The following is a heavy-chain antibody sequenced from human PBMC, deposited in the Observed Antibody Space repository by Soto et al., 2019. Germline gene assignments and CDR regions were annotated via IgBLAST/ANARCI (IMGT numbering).Heavy chain of an antibody. V-gene: IGHV3-23*01. CDR3: TQKGPPRDAFAI. Sequence: EVQLLESGGGLVQPGGSLRLSCAASGFTFRSYAMSWVRQAPGKGLECVATISGSGGATYFADSVKGRFTISRDNSENIRDLQMSSLRAEDTAVYYWTQKGPPRDAFAIWGQGTMVSVSS. J-gene: IGHJ3*02. CDR2: ISGSGGAT. CDR1: GFTFRSYA.